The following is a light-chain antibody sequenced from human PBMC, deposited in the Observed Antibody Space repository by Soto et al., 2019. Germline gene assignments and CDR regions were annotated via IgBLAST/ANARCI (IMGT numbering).Light chain of an antibody. J-gene: IGKJ1*01. CDR3: QQYYSNFRT. V-gene: IGKV4-1*01. Sequence: DIVMTQSPDSLAVSLGERATINCKSSQSVLYSSNNKNYLAWYQQKPGQPPKLLIYWASTRESGVPDRFIGSGSGTDFTLTISSLQAEDVAVYYCQQYYSNFRTFGQGTKVDIK. CDR1: QSVLYSSNNKNY. CDR2: WAS.